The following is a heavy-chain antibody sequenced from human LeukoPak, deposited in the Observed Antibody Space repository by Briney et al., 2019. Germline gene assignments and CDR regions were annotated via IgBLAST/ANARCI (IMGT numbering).Heavy chain of an antibody. V-gene: IGHV4-34*01. D-gene: IGHD2-2*01. CDR2: INHSGST. CDR1: GGSFSGYY. CDR3: ARGDVVVPAAIRGWFDP. Sequence: PSETLSLTCAVYGGSFSGYYWSWIRQPPGKGLEWIGEINHSGSTNYNPSLKSRVPISVDTSKHQFSLKLSSVTAADTAVYYCARGDVVVPAAIRGWFDPWGQGTLVTVSS. J-gene: IGHJ5*02.